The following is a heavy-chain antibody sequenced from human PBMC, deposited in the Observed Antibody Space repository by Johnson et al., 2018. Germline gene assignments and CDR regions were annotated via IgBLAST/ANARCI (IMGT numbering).Heavy chain of an antibody. CDR1: GFTFSSYG. CDR2: IWYDGSNK. J-gene: IGHJ6*04. CDR3: ARDSSPRITITFYYYYGMDV. Sequence: QVQLQESGGGVVQPGRSLRLSCAASGFTFSSYGMHWVRQAPGKGLEWVAVIWYDGSNKYYADSVKGRFTISRDNSKNTLYLQMNSLRAEDTAVYYCARDSSPRITITFYYYYGMDVWGKGTTVTVSS. D-gene: IGHD3-3*01. V-gene: IGHV3-33*01.